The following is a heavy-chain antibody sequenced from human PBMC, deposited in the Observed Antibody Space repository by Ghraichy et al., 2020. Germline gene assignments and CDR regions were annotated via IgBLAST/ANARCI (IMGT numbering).Heavy chain of an antibody. CDR1: GFTFSSYA. CDR3: AKEVPAATNYYYYYGMDV. V-gene: IGHV3-23*01. Sequence: LSLTCAASGFTFSSYAMSWVRQAPGKGLEWVSAISGSGGSTYYADSVKGRFTISRDNSKNTLYLQMNSLRAEDTAVYYCAKEVPAATNYYYYYGMDVWGQGTTVTVSS. CDR2: ISGSGGST. J-gene: IGHJ6*02. D-gene: IGHD2-2*01.